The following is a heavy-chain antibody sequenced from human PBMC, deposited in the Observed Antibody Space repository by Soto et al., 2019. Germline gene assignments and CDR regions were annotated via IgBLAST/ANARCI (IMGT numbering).Heavy chain of an antibody. CDR1: GFTFNNYW. V-gene: IGHV3-7*03. CDR3: AKATGDTRATHYFDA. J-gene: IGHJ4*02. D-gene: IGHD4-4*01. CDR2: MNQDGTIK. Sequence: PGGSLRLSCAASGFTFNNYWLSWVRQAPGQGLEWVANMNQDGTIKYYVDSVKGRFTISRDNAENTLFLHMNGLRAADTAVFYCAKATGDTRATHYFDAWGQGSLVTVSS.